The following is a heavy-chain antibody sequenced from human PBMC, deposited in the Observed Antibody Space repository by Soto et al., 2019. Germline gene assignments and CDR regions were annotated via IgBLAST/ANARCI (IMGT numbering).Heavy chain of an antibody. D-gene: IGHD3-16*01. CDR1: GGSMSSYY. V-gene: IGHV4-59*08. Sequence: QVQLQESGPGLVKPSETLSLTCTVSGGSMSSYYWSWIRQPPGKGLEWIGYIYYSGSTNYNPSLKSRVTISVDTSKNQFSLKLNSVTAAYTAVYYCARRWGGALDYWGQGTLVTVSS. CDR3: ARRWGGALDY. J-gene: IGHJ4*02. CDR2: IYYSGST.